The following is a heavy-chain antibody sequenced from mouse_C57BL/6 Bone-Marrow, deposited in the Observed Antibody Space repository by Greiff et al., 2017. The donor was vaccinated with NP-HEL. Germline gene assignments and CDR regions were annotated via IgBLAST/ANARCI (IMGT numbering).Heavy chain of an antibody. CDR2: ISSGGSYT. CDR1: GFTFSSYG. Sequence: DVQLHESGGDLVKPGGSLKLSCAASGFTFSSYGMSWVRQTPDKRLEWVATISSGGSYTYYPDSVKGRFTISRDNAKNTLYLQMSSLKSEDTAMYYCASPYDYDVAWFAYWGQGTLVTVSA. CDR3: ASPYDYDVAWFAY. V-gene: IGHV5-6*01. D-gene: IGHD2-4*01. J-gene: IGHJ3*01.